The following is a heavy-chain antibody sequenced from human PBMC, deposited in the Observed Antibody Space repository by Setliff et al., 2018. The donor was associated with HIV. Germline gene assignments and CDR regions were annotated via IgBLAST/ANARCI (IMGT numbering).Heavy chain of an antibody. CDR1: GGSISSSGYY. CDR3: ARRRGYGYGSDAFDF. Sequence: SETLSLTCTVSGGSISSSGYYWGWIRQPPGKGLEWIGSIYYSGSTYYNQSLKSRVTISVDTSKNRFSLKLSSVTAADTAVYYCARRRGYGYGSDAFDFWGQGTMVTVSS. J-gene: IGHJ3*01. CDR2: IYYSGST. D-gene: IGHD5-18*01. V-gene: IGHV4-39*02.